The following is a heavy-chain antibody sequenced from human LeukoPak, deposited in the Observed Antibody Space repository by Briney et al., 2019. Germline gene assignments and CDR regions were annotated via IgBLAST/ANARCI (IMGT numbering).Heavy chain of an antibody. Sequence: PGGSLRLPCAASGFTVSSNYMSWVRQAPGKGLEYISVIYSGGTTYYADSVRGRFTISRDNSKNTLYLQMNSLRAEDTAVYYCAREPSYSSSLDYWGQGTLVTVSS. CDR2: IYSGGTT. V-gene: IGHV3-53*01. CDR1: GFTVSSNY. J-gene: IGHJ4*02. D-gene: IGHD6-6*01. CDR3: AREPSYSSSLDY.